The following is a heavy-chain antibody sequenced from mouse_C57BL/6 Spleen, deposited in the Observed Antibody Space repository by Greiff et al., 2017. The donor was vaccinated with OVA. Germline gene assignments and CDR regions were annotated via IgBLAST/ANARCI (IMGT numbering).Heavy chain of an antibody. Sequence: QVQLQQSGAELVKPGASVKMSCKASGYTFTSYWITWVKQRPGQGLEWIGDIYPGSGSTNYNEKFKSKATLTVDTSSSTAYMQLSSLTSEDSAVYYCARCLGTTVGWYFDVWGTGTTVTVSS. CDR3: ARCLGTTVGWYFDV. CDR2: IYPGSGST. D-gene: IGHD1-1*01. J-gene: IGHJ1*03. CDR1: GYTFTSYW. V-gene: IGHV1-55*01.